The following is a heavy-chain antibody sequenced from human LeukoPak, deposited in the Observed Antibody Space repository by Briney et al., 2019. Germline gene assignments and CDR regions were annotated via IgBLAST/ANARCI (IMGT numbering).Heavy chain of an antibody. D-gene: IGHD5-24*01. CDR3: ARGGPAGVATNDY. V-gene: IGHV3-74*01. Sequence: GGSLRLSCAASGFTFSIYYMHWVRQAPGKGLVWFSHIESDGGRTTYADSVKGRFIISRDNAKNTLYLQMNSLRAEDTAVYYCARGGPAGVATNDYWGQGTLVTVSS. J-gene: IGHJ4*02. CDR2: IESDGGRT. CDR1: GFTFSIYY.